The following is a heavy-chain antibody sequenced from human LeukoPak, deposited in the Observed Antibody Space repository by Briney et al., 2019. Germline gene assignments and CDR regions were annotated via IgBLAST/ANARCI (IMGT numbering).Heavy chain of an antibody. J-gene: IGHJ3*02. Sequence: GGSLRLSCAASGFTVSSNYMTWVRRVPGRGLEWVSVIYSGGTTYYADSVKGRFTISRDNSKNTLYLQMNSLRAEDTALYYCARGHSGDPAFDIWGQGTMVTVSS. D-gene: IGHD4-17*01. CDR3: ARGHSGDPAFDI. V-gene: IGHV3-53*01. CDR1: GFTVSSNY. CDR2: IYSGGTT.